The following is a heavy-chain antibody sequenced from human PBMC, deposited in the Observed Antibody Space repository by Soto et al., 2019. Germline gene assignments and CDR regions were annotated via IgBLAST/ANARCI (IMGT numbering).Heavy chain of an antibody. J-gene: IGHJ4*02. CDR3: ATDLPDPGYY. CDR1: GFTFSSYA. CDR2: ISSRGGST. V-gene: IGHV3-23*01. Sequence: EVQLLESGGGLVQPGGSLRLSCAASGFTFSSYAMSWVRQAPGKGLEWVSVISSRGGSTYYADSVKGRFTISRDNSKNTLDLQMNSLRAEDTAVYYCATDLPDPGYYWGQGTLVTVSS.